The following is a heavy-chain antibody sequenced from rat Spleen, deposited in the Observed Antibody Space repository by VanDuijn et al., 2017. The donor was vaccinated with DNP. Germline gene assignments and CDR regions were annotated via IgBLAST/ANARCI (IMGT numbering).Heavy chain of an antibody. CDR1: GFTFSDYY. J-gene: IGHJ2*01. D-gene: IGHD4-3*01. CDR2: ISYDGKST. CDR3: VRWNSGHFDY. V-gene: IGHV5-7*01. Sequence: EVQLVESGGGLVQPGRSLKLSCAASGFTFSDYYMAWVRQAPTKGLEWVATISYDGKSTDYRDSVKGRFTISRDNAKRTLYLQMNSLRSEDMATYYCVRWNSGHFDYWGQGVMVTVSS.